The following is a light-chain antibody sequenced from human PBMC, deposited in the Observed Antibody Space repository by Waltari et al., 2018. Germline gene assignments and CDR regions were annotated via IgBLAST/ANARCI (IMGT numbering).Light chain of an antibody. J-gene: IGKJ1*01. Sequence: ELVLTQSPGTLSLSRGERATLSCRASQSVSKYLAWYQQKPGQAPRLLLYPASTRAAGIPDRFSGSGYGTDFSLTISRQEAEDFAVYYGQNYVSLPGTFGQGTKVAIK. CDR1: QSVSKY. V-gene: IGKV3-20*01. CDR2: PAS. CDR3: QNYVSLPGT.